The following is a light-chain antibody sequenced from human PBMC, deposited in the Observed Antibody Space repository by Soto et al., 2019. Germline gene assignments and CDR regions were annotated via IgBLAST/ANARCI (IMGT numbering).Light chain of an antibody. CDR3: QQYHTWLPCI. Sequence: VLAHTRVTECFVGGERGTLSCRASQSISSNLAWYQQKPGQAPRLLIYGASTRATGIPARFSGSGSGTELTIYVCGLRSAAYAVFRCQQYHTWLPCIFAPGTKVDI. CDR1: QSISSN. CDR2: GAS. V-gene: IGKV3-15*01. J-gene: IGKJ3*01.